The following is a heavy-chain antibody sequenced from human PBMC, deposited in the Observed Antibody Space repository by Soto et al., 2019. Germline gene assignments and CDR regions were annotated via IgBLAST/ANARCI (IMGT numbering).Heavy chain of an antibody. CDR1: GGSISSGDYY. D-gene: IGHD3-3*01. Sequence: PSETLSLTCTVSGGSISSGDYYWSWIRQPPGKGLEWIGYIYYSGSTYYNPSLKSRVTISVDTSKNQFSLKLSSVTAADTAVYYCARGFRVRFFERYRSNWFDPWGQGTLVTVSS. V-gene: IGHV4-30-4*01. J-gene: IGHJ5*02. CDR3: ARGFRVRFFERYRSNWFDP. CDR2: IYYSGST.